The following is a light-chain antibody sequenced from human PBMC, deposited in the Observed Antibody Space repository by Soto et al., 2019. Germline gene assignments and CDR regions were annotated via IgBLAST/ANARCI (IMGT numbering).Light chain of an antibody. J-gene: IGKJ3*01. CDR1: QSVLYSSNNRKY. V-gene: IGKV4-1*01. CDR2: WAS. CDR3: QQFYGTPFT. Sequence: DIVMTQSPDSLAVSLGERVTINCKSSQSVLYSSNNRKYFAWYQQKPGQPPKPLIYWASTRESGVPDRFSGSGSGTDFTLTISGLQAEDVAVYYCQQFYGTPFTFGPGTKVDLK.